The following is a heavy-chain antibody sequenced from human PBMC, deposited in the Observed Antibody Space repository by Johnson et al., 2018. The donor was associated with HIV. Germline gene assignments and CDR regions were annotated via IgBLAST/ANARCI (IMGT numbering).Heavy chain of an antibody. D-gene: IGHD1-1*01. CDR3: ASRYTVDAFDI. CDR2: IYSGGRT. CDR1: GFTVSSNY. V-gene: IGHV3-66*01. J-gene: IGHJ3*02. Sequence: MLLVESGGGLVQPGGSLRLSCAASGFTVSSNYMSWVRQAPGKGLEWVSVIYSGGRTYYADSVKGRFTISRDNSKNTLYLQMNSLRAEDTAVYYCASRYTVDAFDIWGQGTMVTVS.